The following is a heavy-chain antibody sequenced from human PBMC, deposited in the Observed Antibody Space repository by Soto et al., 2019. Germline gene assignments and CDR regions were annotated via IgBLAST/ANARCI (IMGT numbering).Heavy chain of an antibody. V-gene: IGHV6-1*01. J-gene: IGHJ6*03. CDR3: ARDKHSVWQCLGYYYMDV. CDR2: TYYRSKWYN. Sequence: SQTLSLTCAISRDSVSSNSAALNWIRQSPSRGLEWLGRTYYRSKWYNDYAVSVKSRITINPDTSKNQFSLQLNSVTPEDTAVYYCARDKHSVWQCLGYYYMDVWGKGTTVTVSS. CDR1: RDSVSSNSAA. D-gene: IGHD6-19*01.